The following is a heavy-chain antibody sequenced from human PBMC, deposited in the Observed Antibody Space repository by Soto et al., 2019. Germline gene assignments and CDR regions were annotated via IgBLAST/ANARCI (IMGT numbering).Heavy chain of an antibody. Sequence: QVQLVQSGAEVKKPGASVKVSCKASGYTFTSYAMHWVRQAPGQRLEWMGWINAGNGNTKYSQKFKGRVTITRDTXXXXXXXXXXXXXXXXXXXXXXXXXXXXXXXXXYWGQGTLVTVSS. J-gene: IGHJ4*02. CDR1: GYTFTSYA. CDR2: INAGNGNT. CDR3: XXXXXXXXXXXY. V-gene: IGHV1-3*01.